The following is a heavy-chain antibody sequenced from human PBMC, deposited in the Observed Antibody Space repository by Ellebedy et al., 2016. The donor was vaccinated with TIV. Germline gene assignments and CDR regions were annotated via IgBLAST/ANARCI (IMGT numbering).Heavy chain of an antibody. V-gene: IGHV3-7*03. CDR3: ARDWIDMTSSRSFDL. Sequence: GESLKISCAASGFTFNGYGMTWVRQGPGKGLEWVANLKEDGSDKYYVESVKGRFTISRDNAKNSLHLQMNSLRAEDTAVYYCARDWIDMTSSRSFDLWGQGTLVTVSS. CDR2: LKEDGSDK. J-gene: IGHJ4*02. D-gene: IGHD2-2*03. CDR1: GFTFNGYG.